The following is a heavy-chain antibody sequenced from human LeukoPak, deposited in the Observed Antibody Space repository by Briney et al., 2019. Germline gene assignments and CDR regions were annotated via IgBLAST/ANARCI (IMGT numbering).Heavy chain of an antibody. CDR2: IGTAGDT. CDR1: GFTFSSYD. J-gene: IGHJ4*02. D-gene: IGHD2-15*01. CDR3: VRGPYCSGGSCYGHFDH. Sequence: GGSLRLSCAASGFTFSSYDMYWVRQATGKGLEWVSAIGTAGDTYYPGSVKGRFTISRENAKNSLYLQTNSLRVGDTAVYYCVRGPYCSGGSCYGHFDHWGQGTLVTASS. V-gene: IGHV3-13*01.